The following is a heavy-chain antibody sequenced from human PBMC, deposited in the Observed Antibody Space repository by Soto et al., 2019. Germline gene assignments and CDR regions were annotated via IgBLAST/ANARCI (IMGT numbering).Heavy chain of an antibody. CDR2: IMPVFRRP. CDR3: ARDKDRLQLGGNYYFILDV. D-gene: IGHD1-1*01. V-gene: IGHV1-69*12. J-gene: IGHJ6*02. CDR1: GGTFRTSA. Sequence: QVQLVQSGAEVKKPGSSVKVSCKASGGTFRTSAISWWGQLPGQGLEWVGGIMPVFRRPKYAQNFQDRVTITADESTSTAYMELNSLRSDDTAVYYCARDKDRLQLGGNYYFILDVWGQGTAVTVSS.